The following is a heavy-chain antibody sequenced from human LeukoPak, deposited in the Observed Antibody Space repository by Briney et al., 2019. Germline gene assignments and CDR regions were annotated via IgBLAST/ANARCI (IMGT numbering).Heavy chain of an antibody. CDR3: AKGDAYNPSSFYGVDV. Sequence: PSETLSLTCAVYGGSFSSYYWSWIRQPPGKGLEWIGYIFYSGSTNYNPSLKSRVTISVDTSKNQFSLKLTSVTAADTAVYYCAKGDAYNPSSFYGVDVWGQGTTVTVSS. D-gene: IGHD5-24*01. CDR1: GGSFSSYY. CDR2: IFYSGST. J-gene: IGHJ6*02. V-gene: IGHV4-59*01.